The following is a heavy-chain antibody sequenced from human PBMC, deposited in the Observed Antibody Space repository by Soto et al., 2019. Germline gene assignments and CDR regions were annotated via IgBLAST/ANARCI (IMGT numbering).Heavy chain of an antibody. Sequence: PSETLSLTCTVSGGSISSGGYYWSWIRQHPGKGLEWIGYIYYSGSTYYNPSLKSRVTMSVDTSRNQFSLKLSSVTAADTAVYYCARQDPPYCYGMDVWGQGTTVTVSS. CDR1: GGSISSGGYY. J-gene: IGHJ6*02. CDR2: IYYSGST. CDR3: ARQDPPYCYGMDV. V-gene: IGHV4-31*03.